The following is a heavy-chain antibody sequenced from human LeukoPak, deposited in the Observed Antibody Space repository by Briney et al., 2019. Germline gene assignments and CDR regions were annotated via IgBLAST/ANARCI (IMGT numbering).Heavy chain of an antibody. CDR2: INSDGTST. CDR3: AREGFSSGWYDY. CDR1: GFTFSSFW. J-gene: IGHJ4*02. V-gene: IGHV3-74*01. D-gene: IGHD6-19*01. Sequence: GGSLRLSCAVSGFTFSSFWMHWVRQAPGKGLVWVARINSDGTSTSNADSVKGRFTISRDNARNTLYMQMNSLRAEDTAMYYCAREGFSSGWYDYWGQGTLVTVSS.